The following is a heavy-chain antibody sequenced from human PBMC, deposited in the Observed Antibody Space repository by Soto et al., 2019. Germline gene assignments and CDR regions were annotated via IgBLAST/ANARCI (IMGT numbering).Heavy chain of an antibody. J-gene: IGHJ6*02. Sequence: GGSLRLSCAASGFTFSNAWMNWVRQAPGKGLEWVGRIKSKTDGGTTDYAAPVKGRFTISRDDSKNTLYLQMNSLKTEDTAVYYCTTGFLEDYVDYYYYYYGMDVWGQGTTVTVSS. CDR3: TTGFLEDYVDYYYYYYGMDV. V-gene: IGHV3-15*07. D-gene: IGHD4-17*01. CDR1: GFTFSNAW. CDR2: IKSKTDGGTT.